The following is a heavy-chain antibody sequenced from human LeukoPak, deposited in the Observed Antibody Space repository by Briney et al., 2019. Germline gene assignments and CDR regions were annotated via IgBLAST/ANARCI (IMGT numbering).Heavy chain of an antibody. Sequence: GGSPRLSCAASGFTFSSYAMSWVRQAPGKGLEWVSAISGSGGSTYYADSVKGRFTISRDNSKNTLYLQMNSLRAEDTAVYYCAKDLLPKLVLSLFDYWGQGTLVTVSS. V-gene: IGHV3-23*01. J-gene: IGHJ4*02. CDR2: ISGSGGST. CDR3: AKDLLPKLVLSLFDY. D-gene: IGHD6-13*01. CDR1: GFTFSSYA.